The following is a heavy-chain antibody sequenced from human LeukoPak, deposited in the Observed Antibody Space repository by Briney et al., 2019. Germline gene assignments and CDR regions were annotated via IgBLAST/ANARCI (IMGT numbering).Heavy chain of an antibody. J-gene: IGHJ4*02. V-gene: IGHV3-74*01. Sequence: GGSLRLSCEASGFTFSNYWMHWVRQVPGKGLWGTRINDDGSATFYADSVKGRFTISRDNAKNTLFLQINTLRAEDTAVYYCASRRGSNRPFDYWGQGTLVTVSS. D-gene: IGHD1-26*01. CDR2: INDDGSAT. CDR3: ASRRGSNRPFDY. CDR1: GFTFSNYW.